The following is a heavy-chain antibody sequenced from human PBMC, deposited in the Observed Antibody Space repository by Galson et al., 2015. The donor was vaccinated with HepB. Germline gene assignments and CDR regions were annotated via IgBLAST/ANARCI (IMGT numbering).Heavy chain of an antibody. D-gene: IGHD2-21*01. CDR1: GFSLSTNGMR. CDR2: IDWDDDK. J-gene: IGHJ4*02. Sequence: PALVKPTQTLTLTCTFSGFSLSTNGMRVSWIRQPPGKALEWLARIDWDDDKFYSASLKTRLTISKDTSKNQVVLTMTNMDPVDTATYYCARTDGGGGDFDYWGQGTLVTVSS. V-gene: IGHV2-70*04. CDR3: ARTDGGGGDFDY.